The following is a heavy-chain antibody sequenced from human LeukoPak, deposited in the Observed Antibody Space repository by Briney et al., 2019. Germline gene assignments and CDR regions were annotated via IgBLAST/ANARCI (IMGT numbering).Heavy chain of an antibody. Sequence: KPSETRSLTSAVYGGSFSGYYWSWIRQPPGKVLEWIGEINHSGRTTYTPALKSRVTISVDTSKSQFSLKLSSVTAADTAVYYCARPVEMATYYWYFDLWGRGTLVTVSS. J-gene: IGHJ2*01. CDR3: ARPVEMATYYWYFDL. D-gene: IGHD5-24*01. CDR1: GGSFSGYY. V-gene: IGHV4-34*01. CDR2: INHSGRT.